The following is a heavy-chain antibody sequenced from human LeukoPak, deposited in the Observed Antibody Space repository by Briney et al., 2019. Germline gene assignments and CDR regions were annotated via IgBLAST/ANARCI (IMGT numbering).Heavy chain of an antibody. J-gene: IGHJ4*02. D-gene: IGHD1-26*01. CDR2: INPNSGGT. Sequence: PQASVKVSCKAYGYTFTGYYMHWVRQAPGQGLEWMGWINPNSGGTNYAQKFQGRVTMTRDTSISTAYMELSRLRSDDTAVYYCARVMRGVVGAFLAQDYWGQGTLVTVSS. CDR1: GYTFTGYY. CDR3: ARVMRGVVGAFLAQDY. V-gene: IGHV1-2*02.